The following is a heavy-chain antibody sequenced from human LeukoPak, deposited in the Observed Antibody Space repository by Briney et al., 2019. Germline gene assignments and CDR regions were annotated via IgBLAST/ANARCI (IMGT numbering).Heavy chain of an antibody. J-gene: IGHJ3*01. CDR1: GFTFSSYE. V-gene: IGHV3-48*03. Sequence: GGSLRLSCAASGFTFSSYEMNWVRQAPGKGLEWISLISSNDSPIYYADSVEGRFTISRDNAENSLYLQMNSLRAEDTAVYYCTRDRGLAADAFDLWGQGTMVTVSS. CDR2: ISSNDSPI. CDR3: TRDRGLAADAFDL. D-gene: IGHD3-10*01.